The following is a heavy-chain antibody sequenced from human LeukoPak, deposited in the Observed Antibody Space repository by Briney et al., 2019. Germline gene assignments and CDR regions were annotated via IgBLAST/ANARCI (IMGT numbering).Heavy chain of an antibody. J-gene: IGHJ3*02. CDR3: AKKGSIYYAEDAFDI. V-gene: IGHV3-30*04. CDR1: GFTFSSYA. CDR2: ISYDGSNK. Sequence: GGSLRLSCAASGFTFSSYAMHWVRQAPGKGLEWVAVISYDGSNKSYADSVKGRFTISRDNSKNTLYLQMNSLRAEDTAVYYCAKKGSIYYAEDAFDIWGQGTMVTVSS. D-gene: IGHD3-10*01.